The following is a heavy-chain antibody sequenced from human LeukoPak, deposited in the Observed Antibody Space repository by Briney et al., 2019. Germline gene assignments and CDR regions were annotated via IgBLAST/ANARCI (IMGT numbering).Heavy chain of an antibody. CDR1: GFTFSSCE. D-gene: IGHD1-1*01. V-gene: IGHV3-48*03. Sequence: GGSLRLSCAASGFTFSSCEMNWVRQAPGKGLEWVSYISSSGSTIYYADAVKGRFTISRDNAKNSLYLQMNSLRAEDTAVYYCARGASNWNFDYYGMDVWGQGTTVTVSS. J-gene: IGHJ6*02. CDR2: ISSSGSTI. CDR3: ARGASNWNFDYYGMDV.